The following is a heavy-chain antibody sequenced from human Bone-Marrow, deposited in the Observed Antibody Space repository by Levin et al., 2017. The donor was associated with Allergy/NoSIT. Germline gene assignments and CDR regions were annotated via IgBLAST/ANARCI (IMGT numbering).Heavy chain of an antibody. CDR1: AFTFSSHS. Sequence: GGSLRLSCVASAFTFSSHSMTWVRQAPGKGLEWVSAITGSGAYTDYADSVRGRFTISRDNSQNILYLHMNSLRVGDTAVYFCAKRSHDSSGYFESWGQGTLVTVSS. D-gene: IGHD3-22*01. J-gene: IGHJ5*01. CDR2: ITGSGAYT. CDR3: AKRSHDSSGYFES. V-gene: IGHV3-23*01.